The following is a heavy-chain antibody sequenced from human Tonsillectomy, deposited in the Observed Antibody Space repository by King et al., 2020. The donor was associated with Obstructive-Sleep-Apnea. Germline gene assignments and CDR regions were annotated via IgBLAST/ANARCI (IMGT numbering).Heavy chain of an antibody. CDR3: ARGSGAAAVNWFDP. CDR1: GGSFSDYY. V-gene: IGHV4-34*01. Sequence: VQLQQWGAGLLKPSETLSLTCAVFGGSFSDYYWSWIRQPPGKGLEWIGEINHSGSTNSNPSLKSRVTISVDTSKNQFSLKLCSVTAADTAVYYCARGSGAAAVNWFDPWGQGTLVTVSS. CDR2: INHSGST. J-gene: IGHJ5*02. D-gene: IGHD6-13*01.